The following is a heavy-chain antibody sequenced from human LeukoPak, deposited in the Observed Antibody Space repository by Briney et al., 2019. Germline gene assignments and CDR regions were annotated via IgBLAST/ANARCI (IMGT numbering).Heavy chain of an antibody. J-gene: IGHJ6*03. V-gene: IGHV4-61*02. CDR3: ARESGGWQWFGRPAGYYYMDV. D-gene: IGHD3-10*01. Sequence: PSQTLSLTCTVSGGSISSDSYYWSWIRQPAGKGLEWIGRIYTSGSTNFSPSLKSRVTISVDTSKNQFSLKLSSVTAADTAVYYCARESGGWQWFGRPAGYYYMDVWGKGTTVTVSS. CDR2: IYTSGST. CDR1: GGSISSDSYY.